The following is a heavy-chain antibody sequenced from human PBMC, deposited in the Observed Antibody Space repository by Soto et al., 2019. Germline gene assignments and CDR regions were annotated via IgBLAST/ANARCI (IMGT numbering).Heavy chain of an antibody. J-gene: IGHJ4*02. D-gene: IGHD1-26*01. CDR2: ISSSSSTI. V-gene: IGHV3-48*01. CDR1: GFTFSSYS. CDR3: ARDPWAPRSFDY. Sequence: EVQLVESGGGLVQPGGSLRLSCAASGFTFSSYSRNGVGQAPGKGLEWVSYISSSSSTIYYADSVKGRFTISRDNAKNSLYLQMNSLRAEDTAVYYCARDPWAPRSFDYWGQGTLVTVSS.